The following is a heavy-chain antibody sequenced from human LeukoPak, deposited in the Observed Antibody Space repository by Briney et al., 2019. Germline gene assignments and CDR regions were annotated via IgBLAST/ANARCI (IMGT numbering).Heavy chain of an antibody. Sequence: PGGSLRLSCAASGFTFSSYAMSWVPQAPGKGLEWVSTISGSGGRTYYADSVKGRFTISRDNSKNTLYLQMNSLRAEDTAVYYCAKYGHCSSTSCYAYFDYWGQGTLVTVSS. D-gene: IGHD2-2*01. CDR2: ISGSGGRT. V-gene: IGHV3-23*01. J-gene: IGHJ4*02. CDR1: GFTFSSYA. CDR3: AKYGHCSSTSCYAYFDY.